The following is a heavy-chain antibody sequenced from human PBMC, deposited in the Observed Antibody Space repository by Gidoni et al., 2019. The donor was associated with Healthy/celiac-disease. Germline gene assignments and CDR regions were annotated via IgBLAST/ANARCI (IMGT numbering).Heavy chain of an antibody. CDR1: GFTFSNAW. CDR3: TTLNSVDAFDI. D-gene: IGHD2-21*01. J-gene: IGHJ3*02. Sequence: EVQLVESGGGLVKPGGSLSLSCAASGFTFSNAWMNWVRQVPGKGLEWVGRSKSKTEGGTTDYAAPVKGRFTISRDDSKNTLYLQMNSLKTEDTAVYYCTTLNSVDAFDIWGQGTMVTVSS. V-gene: IGHV3-15*07. CDR2: SKSKTEGGTT.